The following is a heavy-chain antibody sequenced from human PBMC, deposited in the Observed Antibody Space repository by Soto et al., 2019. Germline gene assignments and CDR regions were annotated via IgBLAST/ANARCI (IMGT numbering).Heavy chain of an antibody. CDR1: GFTFSSYA. V-gene: IGHV3-23*01. CDR2: ISGSGGST. Sequence: PGGSLRLSCAASGFTFSSYAMSWVRQAPGKGLEWVSAISGSGGSTYYADSVKGRFTISRDNSKNTLYLQMNSLRAEDTAVYYCAKTSDYDILTGYYLAFDYRGQGTLVTVSS. J-gene: IGHJ4*02. D-gene: IGHD3-9*01. CDR3: AKTSDYDILTGYYLAFDY.